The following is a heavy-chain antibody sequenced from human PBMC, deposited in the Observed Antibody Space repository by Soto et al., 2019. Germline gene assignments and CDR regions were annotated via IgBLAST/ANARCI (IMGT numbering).Heavy chain of an antibody. D-gene: IGHD5-12*01. V-gene: IGHV3-23*01. CDR1: GFTFSSYA. Sequence: PGGSLRLSCAASGFTFSSYAMSWVRQAPGKGLEWVSAISGSGGSTYYADSVKGRFTISRDNSKNTVYLQMNSLRAEDTAVYYCARGDRYSGYDYFDYWGQGTLVTVSS. CDR2: ISGSGGST. J-gene: IGHJ4*02. CDR3: ARGDRYSGYDYFDY.